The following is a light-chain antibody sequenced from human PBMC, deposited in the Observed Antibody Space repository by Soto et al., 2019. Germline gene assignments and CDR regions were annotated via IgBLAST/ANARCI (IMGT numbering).Light chain of an antibody. V-gene: IGLV2-8*01. CDR2: DVT. Sequence: QSALTQPPSASGSPGQSVAISCTGTLSDVSGYDFVSWYQQHPGKAPKLMIYDVTRRPSGVPDRFSGSKSGNTASLTVSGLQAEDEANYYCSSYAGSNSMFGGGTKLTVL. J-gene: IGLJ3*02. CDR1: LSDVSGYDF. CDR3: SSYAGSNSM.